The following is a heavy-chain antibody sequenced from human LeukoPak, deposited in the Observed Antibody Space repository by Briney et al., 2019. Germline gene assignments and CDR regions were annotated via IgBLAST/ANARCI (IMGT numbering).Heavy chain of an antibody. CDR2: IWYDGSNK. Sequence: GGSLRLSCAASGFSFSSYGMHWVHQAPGKGLEWVAVIWYDGSNKYYADSVKGRFTISRDNSKNTLYLQMNSLRAEDTAVYYCAKDFYYYDSSGSPEDYWGQGTLVTVSS. CDR1: GFSFSSYG. CDR3: AKDFYYYDSSGSPEDY. J-gene: IGHJ4*02. V-gene: IGHV3-33*06. D-gene: IGHD3-22*01.